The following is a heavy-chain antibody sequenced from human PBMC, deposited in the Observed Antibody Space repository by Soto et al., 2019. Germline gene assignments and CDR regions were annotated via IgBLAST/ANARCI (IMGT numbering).Heavy chain of an antibody. D-gene: IGHD2-15*01. Sequence: PSETLSLTCAVSGDSIIGIYHWAWIRQPPGRRLEWIASIYHTGSTYYTPSLKSRVTLSVDTSKNQFSLRLSSVTAADTAVYYCARHLVVVVAATLMDYWGQGTLVTVSS. CDR2: IYHTGST. V-gene: IGHV4-38-2*01. CDR3: ARHLVVVVAATLMDY. J-gene: IGHJ4*02. CDR1: GDSIIGIYH.